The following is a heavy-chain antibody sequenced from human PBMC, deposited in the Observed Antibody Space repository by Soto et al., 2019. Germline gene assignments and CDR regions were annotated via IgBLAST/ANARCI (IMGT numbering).Heavy chain of an antibody. CDR2: IFHTGST. D-gene: IGHD3-3*01. J-gene: IGHJ4*02. Sequence: SETLSLTCTVYGSSISRYYWSWIRQPPGKGLELIGYIFHTGSTNYNPSLKRRVTISIDTSKNQFSLKLNSVTAADTAVYYCAREDDFWSGYLAYWGQGTLVTVSS. V-gene: IGHV4-59*01. CDR3: AREDDFWSGYLAY. CDR1: GSSISRYY.